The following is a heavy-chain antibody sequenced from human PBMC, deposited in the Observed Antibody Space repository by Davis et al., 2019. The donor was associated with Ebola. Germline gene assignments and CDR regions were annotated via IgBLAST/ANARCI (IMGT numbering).Heavy chain of an antibody. CDR2: INSDGRST. J-gene: IGHJ3*02. CDR1: GFTFRSYW. CDR3: AREESSNIDAFDI. D-gene: IGHD2/OR15-2a*01. V-gene: IGHV3-74*01. Sequence: HTGGSLRLSCATSGFTFRSYWMHWVRQAPGKGLVWVSRINSDGRSTRHADSVKGRFTISRDNAKNTLYLQMNNLRAEDTALYYCAREESSNIDAFDIWGQGTMVTVSS.